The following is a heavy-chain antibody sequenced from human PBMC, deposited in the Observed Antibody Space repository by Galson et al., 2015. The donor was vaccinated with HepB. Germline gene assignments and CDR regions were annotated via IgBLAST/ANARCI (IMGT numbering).Heavy chain of an antibody. Sequence: SLRLSCAAFNNYPMSWVRQAPGKGLEWVSSITSNGISTYYADSVKGRLTISRDNSKNTLYLQMNSLGAEDTALYYCAKGGVIKWFDLWGQGTLVAVSS. CDR3: AKGGVIKWFDL. CDR1: NNYP. CDR2: ITSNGIST. D-gene: IGHD2-21*01. J-gene: IGHJ5*02. V-gene: IGHV3-23*01.